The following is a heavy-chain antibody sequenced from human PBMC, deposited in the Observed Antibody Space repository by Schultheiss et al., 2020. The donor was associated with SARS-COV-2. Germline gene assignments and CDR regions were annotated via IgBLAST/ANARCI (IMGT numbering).Heavy chain of an antibody. CDR2: ISSSGSTI. V-gene: IGHV3-48*01. Sequence: GGSLRLSCAASGFTFSDYTMNWVRQAPGKGLEWVSYISSSGSTIYYADSVKGRFTISRHNSKNTLYLQMNSLRAEDTAVYYCAREGMVRGVVPDYWGQGTLVTVSS. D-gene: IGHD3-10*01. CDR1: GFTFSDYT. J-gene: IGHJ4*02. CDR3: AREGMVRGVVPDY.